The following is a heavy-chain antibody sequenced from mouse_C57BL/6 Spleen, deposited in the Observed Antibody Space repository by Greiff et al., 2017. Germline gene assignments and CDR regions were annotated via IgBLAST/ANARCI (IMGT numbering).Heavy chain of an antibody. CDR3: ARSSTIGSYFDY. J-gene: IGHJ2*01. CDR2: IYPGDGDT. D-gene: IGHD2-1*01. CDR1: GYAFSSSW. Sequence: VQLQQSGPELVKPGASVKISCKASGYAFSSSWMNWVKQRPGKGLEWIGRIYPGDGDTNYNGKFKGKATLTADKSSSTAYMQLSSLTSEDSAVYFCARSSTIGSYFDYWGQGTTLTVSS. V-gene: IGHV1-82*01.